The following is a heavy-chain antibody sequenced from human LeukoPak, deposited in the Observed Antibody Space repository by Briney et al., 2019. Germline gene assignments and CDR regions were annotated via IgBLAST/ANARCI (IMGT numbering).Heavy chain of an antibody. Sequence: VASVKVSCKASEYTFTGYYMHWVRQAPGQGLEWMGWINPNSGVTNYAQKFQGRVTMTRDTSISTAYMELSRLRSDATAVYYCARDGGVYFDWLLKSYYYYFMDVGGKGTTVTISS. V-gene: IGHV1-2*02. CDR2: INPNSGVT. J-gene: IGHJ6*03. CDR1: EYTFTGYY. CDR3: ARDGGVYFDWLLKSYYYYFMDV. D-gene: IGHD3-9*01.